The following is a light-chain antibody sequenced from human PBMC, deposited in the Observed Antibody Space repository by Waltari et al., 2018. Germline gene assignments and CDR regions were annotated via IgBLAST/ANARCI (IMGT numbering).Light chain of an antibody. J-gene: IGKJ2*01. CDR2: WAS. V-gene: IGKV4-1*01. Sequence: DIVMTQSPDSLAVSLGERATINCKSSQSVLYNSNNKNYLAWYQHKPGQPPKLLIYWASTRESGVPDRFSGSGSGTDFTLTITSLQAADVAVYYCQQYYSTPETFGQGTKLEIK. CDR1: QSVLYNSNNKNY. CDR3: QQYYSTPET.